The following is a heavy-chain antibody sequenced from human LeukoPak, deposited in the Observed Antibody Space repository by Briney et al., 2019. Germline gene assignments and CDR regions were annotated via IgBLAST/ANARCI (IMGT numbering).Heavy chain of an antibody. D-gene: IGHD1-26*01. V-gene: IGHV3-49*04. CDR3: TRDVGATHYYYYGMDV. CDR2: IRAKAFRGTT. CDR1: GFIFGDYA. Sequence: PGESLRLSCTISGFIFGDYAMSWVRQAPGKGLEWVGLIRAKAFRGTTDYAASVKGRFTISRDDSKNIAYLQMSSLKTDDTATYYCTRDVGATHYYYYGMDVWGHGTTVTVS. J-gene: IGHJ6*02.